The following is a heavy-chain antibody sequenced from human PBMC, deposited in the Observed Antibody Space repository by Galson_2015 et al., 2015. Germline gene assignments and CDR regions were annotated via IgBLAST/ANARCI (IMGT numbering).Heavy chain of an antibody. CDR1: GFTFSNYS. J-gene: IGHJ3*02. D-gene: IGHD3-22*01. V-gene: IGHV3-48*02. CDR2: ISSSSSTI. Sequence: SLRLSCAASGFTFSNYSMNWVRQAPGKGLEWVSYISSSSSTIYYADSVKGRFTISRDNAKNSLYLQMNSLRDEDTAVYYCARPVDSSGYYDAFDIWGQGTMVTVSS. CDR3: ARPVDSSGYYDAFDI.